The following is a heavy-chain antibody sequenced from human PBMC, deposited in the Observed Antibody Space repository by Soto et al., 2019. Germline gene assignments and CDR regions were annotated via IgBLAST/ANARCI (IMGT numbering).Heavy chain of an antibody. D-gene: IGHD5-18*01. CDR1: GYTFTNND. CDR3: ARMASFGSLNWFDP. J-gene: IGHJ5*02. CDR2: MNPGSGDT. V-gene: IGHV1-8*01. Sequence: ASVKVSGKASGYTFTNNDVTWVRQATGQGLEWMGWMNPGSGDTGYAQKFQGRVTMTRNISIATAYMELSSLRSEHTAIYYCARMASFGSLNWFDPWGQGPLVTVSS.